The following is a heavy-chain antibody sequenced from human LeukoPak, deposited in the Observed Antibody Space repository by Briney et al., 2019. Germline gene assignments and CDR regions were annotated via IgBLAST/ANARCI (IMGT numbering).Heavy chain of an antibody. D-gene: IGHD6-13*01. V-gene: IGHV5-51*01. CDR1: GYSFTSYW. Sequence: GESLKISCKGSGYSFTSYWIGWVRQMPGKGLEWMGIIYPGDSDTRYRPSFQGQVTISADKSISTAYLQWSSLKASHSAMYYCARHVEQQLVGGIDYWGQGTLVTVSS. J-gene: IGHJ4*02. CDR3: ARHVEQQLVGGIDY. CDR2: IYPGDSDT.